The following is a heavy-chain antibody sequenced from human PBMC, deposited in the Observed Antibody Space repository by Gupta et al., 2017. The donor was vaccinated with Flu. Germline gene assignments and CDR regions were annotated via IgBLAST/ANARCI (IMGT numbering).Heavy chain of an antibody. CDR1: GGSISNYY. Sequence: QVQLQESGPGLVKPSAPLSLICTVSGGSISNYYWRWIREPPGKVLEWIGNNYDSGSTKYNPSLGSRVVISVDTSKNQVSLQLTSMTAADTAVYSCARSLGPYDDSSGYVFGYCGPGTQVTVSS. D-gene: IGHD3-22*01. CDR2: NYDSGST. CDR3: ARSLGPYDDSSGYVFGY. V-gene: IGHV4-59*01. J-gene: IGHJ4*02.